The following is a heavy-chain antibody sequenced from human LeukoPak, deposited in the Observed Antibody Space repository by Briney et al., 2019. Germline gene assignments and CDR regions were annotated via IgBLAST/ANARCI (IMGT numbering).Heavy chain of an antibody. D-gene: IGHD6-19*01. CDR2: IRYDGSNK. Sequence: GGSLRLSCAASGFTFSSYAMHWVRQAPGKGLEWVAFIRYDGSNKYYADSVKGRFTISRDNSKNTLYLQMNSLRAEDTAVYYCARVSRGYTSGWSYYYYYMDVWGKGTTVTISS. CDR1: GFTFSSYA. V-gene: IGHV3-30*02. CDR3: ARVSRGYTSGWSYYYYYMDV. J-gene: IGHJ6*03.